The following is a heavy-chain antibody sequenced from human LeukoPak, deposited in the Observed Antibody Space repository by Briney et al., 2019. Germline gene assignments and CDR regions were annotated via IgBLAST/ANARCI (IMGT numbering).Heavy chain of an antibody. V-gene: IGHV3-15*07. Sequence: GGSLRLSCAASVFNVSNAWMSWVRHAPWKGLEWVGRIRSKIDGGATDYAAPVKGRFTISRDDSKNTLYLQINSLKVEDTAMYYCYTSITDYWGQGTLVTVSS. CDR3: YTSITDY. CDR2: IRSKIDGGAT. J-gene: IGHJ4*02. D-gene: IGHD2-21*01. CDR1: VFNVSNAW.